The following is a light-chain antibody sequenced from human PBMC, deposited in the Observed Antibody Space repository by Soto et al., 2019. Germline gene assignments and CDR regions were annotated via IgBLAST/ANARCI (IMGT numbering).Light chain of an antibody. Sequence: QSALTQPASGSASPGQSITISCTGTSSDVGGYNSVSWYRQHPGRVPELMIYEVSNRPSGVSNRFSGSKSGITASLTISWLQAEGEADYYCSSYTNLNTRVFGGGTKLTVL. V-gene: IGLV2-14*01. CDR2: EVS. J-gene: IGLJ3*02. CDR1: SSDVGGYNS. CDR3: SSYTNLNTRV.